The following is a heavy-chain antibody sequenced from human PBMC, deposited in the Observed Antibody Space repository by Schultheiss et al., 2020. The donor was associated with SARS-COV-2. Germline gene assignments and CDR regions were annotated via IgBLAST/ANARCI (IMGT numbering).Heavy chain of an antibody. CDR3: ARDRAFAEWPLGMDV. Sequence: GSLRLSCAVSGYSISSDYYWGWIRQPSGKGLEWIGSIYHSGYTYYNPSLKSRVTISLDTSKNQFSLKLTSVTAADTAVYYCARDRAFAEWPLGMDVWGQGTTVTVSS. CDR2: IYHSGYT. D-gene: IGHD3-3*01. V-gene: IGHV4-38-2*02. CDR1: GYSISSDYY. J-gene: IGHJ6*02.